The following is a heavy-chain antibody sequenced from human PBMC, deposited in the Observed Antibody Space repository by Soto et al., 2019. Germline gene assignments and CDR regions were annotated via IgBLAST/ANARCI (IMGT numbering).Heavy chain of an antibody. Sequence: QVQLQESGPGLVKPSQTLSLTCTVSGGSITSDYSCWSWIRQPPGEGLEWIGHIFDSGTTYTNPSLGSQVAISLDPPKNHFSLTLNSVTAADPAVYYCARGPSGDKVHYWGQGALVTFSS. CDR1: GGSITSDYSC. V-gene: IGHV4-30-4*01. J-gene: IGHJ4*02. D-gene: IGHD7-27*01. CDR3: ARGPSGDKVHY. CDR2: IFDSGTT.